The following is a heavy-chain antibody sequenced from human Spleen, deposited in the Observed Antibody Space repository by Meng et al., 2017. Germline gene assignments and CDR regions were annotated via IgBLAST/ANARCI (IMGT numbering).Heavy chain of an antibody. V-gene: IGHV4-34*01. CDR3: ARGPTTMAHDFDY. D-gene: IGHD4-11*01. Sequence: LQYGVSELSSSSVTLSIACVVSGGCFSDDEWCWIRWPPGKGLQWIGESNHIGRTNYNQYLESRATISVDTSQNNLSLKLSSVTAADSAVYYCARGPTTMAHDFDYWGQGTLVTVSS. CDR1: GGCFSDDE. J-gene: IGHJ4*02. CDR2: SNHIGRT.